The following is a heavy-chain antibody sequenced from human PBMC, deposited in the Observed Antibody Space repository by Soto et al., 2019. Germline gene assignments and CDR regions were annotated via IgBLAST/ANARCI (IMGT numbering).Heavy chain of an antibody. CDR1: GFSLTTSGVG. Sequence: QITLNESGPTGVRPTETLTLTCRFSGFSLTTSGVGVGWIRQSPGKAPEWLALIYWDDDKRYSASLKSRLTITKDTSKNQVVLTVSDLDLTDTATYYCAHRVLRTVFGLVTTTAIYFDFWGQGTPVAVSS. D-gene: IGHD3-3*01. CDR2: IYWDDDK. CDR3: AHRVLRTVFGLVTTTAIYFDF. J-gene: IGHJ4*02. V-gene: IGHV2-5*02.